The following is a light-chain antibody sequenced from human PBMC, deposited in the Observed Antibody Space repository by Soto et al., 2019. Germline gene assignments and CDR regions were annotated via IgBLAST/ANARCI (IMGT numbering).Light chain of an antibody. V-gene: IGLV1-40*01. CDR2: DND. CDR3: QSYDSSQSLWV. J-gene: IGLJ3*02. CDR1: NSNIGASYD. Sequence: QSVLTQPPSVSGAPGQRVTISCTGSNSNIGASYDIHWYQQLPGTAPKLLLYDNDSRPSGVPDRFSGFISGTSASLAITGLQAEDEADYYCQSYDSSQSLWVFGRGTKLTVL.